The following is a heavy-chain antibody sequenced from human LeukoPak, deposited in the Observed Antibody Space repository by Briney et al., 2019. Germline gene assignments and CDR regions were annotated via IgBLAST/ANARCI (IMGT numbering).Heavy chain of an antibody. D-gene: IGHD6-19*01. Sequence: PSETLSLTCAVYGGSFSGYYWSWIRQPPGKGLEWIGEINHSGSTNYNPSLKSRVTISVDTSKNQFSLKLSSVTAADTAVYYCARDRKRGLAVARYGMDVWGQGTTVTVSS. CDR3: ARDRKRGLAVARYGMDV. CDR2: INHSGST. V-gene: IGHV4-34*01. CDR1: GGSFSGYY. J-gene: IGHJ6*02.